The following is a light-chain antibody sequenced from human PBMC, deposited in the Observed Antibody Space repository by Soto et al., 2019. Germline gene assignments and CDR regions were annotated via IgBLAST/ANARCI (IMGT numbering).Light chain of an antibody. V-gene: IGKV1-5*01. CDR1: QSTSSW. CDR3: QQYNSYSTST. Sequence: DIQMTQSPSTLSASVVDRVTITCRASQSTSSWLAWHQQKPGKAPKLLIYDASSLERGVPSRFSGSGSGTEFSLTISSLQPDEFATYYWQQYNSYSTSTCGYGTKLEIK. J-gene: IGKJ2*01. CDR2: DAS.